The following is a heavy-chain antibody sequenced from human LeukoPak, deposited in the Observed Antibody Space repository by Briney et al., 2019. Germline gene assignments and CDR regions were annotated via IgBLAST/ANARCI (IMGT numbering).Heavy chain of an antibody. CDR3: ARDRAREIDY. CDR2: ISSGSSYI. V-gene: IGHV3-21*01. J-gene: IGHJ4*02. CDR1: GFTFSSYS. Sequence: GGSLRLSCAASGFTFSSYSMNWVRQAPGKGLEWVSSISSGSSYIYYTDSVKGRFTISRDNAKNSLYLQVNSLRAEDTAVYYCARDRAREIDYWDQGTLVTVSS.